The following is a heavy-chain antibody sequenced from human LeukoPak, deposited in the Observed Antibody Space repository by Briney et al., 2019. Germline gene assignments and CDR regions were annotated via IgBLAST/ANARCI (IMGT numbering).Heavy chain of an antibody. CDR1: GYTFTGYY. J-gene: IGHJ5*02. Sequence: ASVKVSCKASGYTFTGYYMHWVRQAPGQGLEWMVCINPNSGGTNYAQKFQGRVTMTRDTSISTAYMELSRLRSDDTAVYYCARGVLGSSGWYDWFDPWGQGTLVTVSS. CDR2: INPNSGGT. D-gene: IGHD6-19*01. CDR3: ARGVLGSSGWYDWFDP. V-gene: IGHV1-2*02.